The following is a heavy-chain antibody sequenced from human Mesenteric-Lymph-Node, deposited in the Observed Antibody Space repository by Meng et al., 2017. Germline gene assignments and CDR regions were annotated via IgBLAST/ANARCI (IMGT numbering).Heavy chain of an antibody. V-gene: IGHV1-2*06. CDR1: GYTFTGYY. Sequence: QVALGQSGAEVKKPGASLKVSCKASGYTFTGYYMHWVRQGPGQGLEWMGRINPNSGGTNYAQKFQGRVTMTRDTSISTAYMELSRLRSDDTAVYYCARGSSSWYPYWFDPWGQGTLVTVSS. CDR3: ARGSSSWYPYWFDP. CDR2: INPNSGGT. J-gene: IGHJ5*02. D-gene: IGHD6-13*01.